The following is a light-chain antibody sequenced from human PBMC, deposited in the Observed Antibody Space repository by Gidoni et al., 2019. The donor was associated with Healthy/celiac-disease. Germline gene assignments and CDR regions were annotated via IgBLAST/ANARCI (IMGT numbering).Light chain of an antibody. CDR1: SSNIGAGYD. J-gene: IGLJ3*02. CDR3: QSYDSSLSGYWV. V-gene: IGLV1-40*01. CDR2: GNS. Sequence: QSVLTQPPSVSGAPGQRVTISCTGSSSNIGAGYDVHWYQQLPGTAPKLLIYGNSTRPSGVPDLFSGSNSGTSASLAITVLQAEDEADYYCQSYDSSLSGYWVFGGGTKLTVL.